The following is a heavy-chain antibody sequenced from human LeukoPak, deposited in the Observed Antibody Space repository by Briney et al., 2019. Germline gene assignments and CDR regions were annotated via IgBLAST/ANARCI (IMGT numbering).Heavy chain of an antibody. J-gene: IGHJ4*02. V-gene: IGHV4-39*01. CDR3: ARQRYSSSWYLIDY. CDR1: GGSISSSSYY. D-gene: IGHD6-13*01. Sequence: SETLSLTCTVSGGSISSSSYYWGWIRQPPGRGLEWIGSIYYSGSTFCSPSLKSRLTISVDTSKNQFSLELSSVTAADTAVYYCARQRYSSSWYLIDYWGQGSLVTVSS. CDR2: IYYSGST.